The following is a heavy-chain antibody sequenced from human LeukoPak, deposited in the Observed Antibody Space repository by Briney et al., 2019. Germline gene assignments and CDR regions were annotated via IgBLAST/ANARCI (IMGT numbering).Heavy chain of an antibody. J-gene: IGHJ4*02. V-gene: IGHV3-30*18. CDR1: GFTFSSYG. Sequence: GGSLRLSCAASGFTFSSYGMHWVRQAPGKGLEWVAVISYDGSNKYYADSVKGRFTISGDNSKNTLYLQMNSLRAEDTAVYYCAKDRIMAGRVGTFDYWGQGTLVTVSS. CDR2: ISYDGSNK. CDR3: AKDRIMAGRVGTFDY. D-gene: IGHD6-19*01.